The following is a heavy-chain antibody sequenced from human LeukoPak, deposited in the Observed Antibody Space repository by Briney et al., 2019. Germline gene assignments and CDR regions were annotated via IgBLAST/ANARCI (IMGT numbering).Heavy chain of an antibody. CDR1: GGSISSYH. V-gene: IGHV4-4*09. Sequence: SETLSLTCTVSGGSISSYHWSWDRQPPGKGLEWIGYILTSGSTNYNPSLKSRLTISVDTSTNQFTLKLSSVTAADTAVYYCARVRVSGSYLYYFDYWGQGTLVTVSS. D-gene: IGHD1-26*01. J-gene: IGHJ4*02. CDR3: ARVRVSGSYLYYFDY. CDR2: ILTSGST.